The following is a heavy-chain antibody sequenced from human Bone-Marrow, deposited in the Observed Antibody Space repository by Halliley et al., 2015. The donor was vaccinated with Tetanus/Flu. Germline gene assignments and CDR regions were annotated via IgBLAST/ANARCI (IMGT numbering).Heavy chain of an antibody. J-gene: IGHJ4*02. V-gene: IGHV3-66*01. D-gene: IGHD3-22*01. Sequence: EWVSVLYSSGHTYYAYSVKVRCTVSRDDSKNPIYLQMNSLTVEDTAVYYCARGNYYYTRGNDYWGQGTLVTVSS. CDR2: LYSSGHT. CDR3: ARGNYYYTRGNDY.